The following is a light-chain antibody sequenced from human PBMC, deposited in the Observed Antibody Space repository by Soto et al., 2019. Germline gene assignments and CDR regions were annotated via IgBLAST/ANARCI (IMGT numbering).Light chain of an antibody. CDR1: QSVSSN. CDR3: QQYDNWPRYT. Sequence: EIVMTQSPATLSVSPGERATLSCRASQSVSSNLAWYQQKPGQAPRLLIYGASTRATGIPARFSGSGSGTEFPLTNSSLQSEDFSGYYRQQYDNWPRYTFGQGTKLEIK. V-gene: IGKV3-15*01. CDR2: GAS. J-gene: IGKJ2*01.